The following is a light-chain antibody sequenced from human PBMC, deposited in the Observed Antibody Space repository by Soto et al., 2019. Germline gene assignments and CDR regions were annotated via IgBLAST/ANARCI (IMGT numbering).Light chain of an antibody. CDR1: QGINSW. Sequence: DGQMTQPPSSLSASVGDRVTITCRASQGINSWLAWYQQKPEKAPKSLIYAASSLQTGVPSRFSGRGSGTDFTLTISNLQPEDSATDYCQRYNIFPLTFGGGTKVEIK. V-gene: IGKV1D-16*01. CDR3: QRYNIFPLT. CDR2: AAS. J-gene: IGKJ4*01.